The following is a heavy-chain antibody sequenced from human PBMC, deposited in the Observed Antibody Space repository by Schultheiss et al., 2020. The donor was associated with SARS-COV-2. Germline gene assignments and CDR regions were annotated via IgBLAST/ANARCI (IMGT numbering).Heavy chain of an antibody. Sequence: GGSLRLSCAASGFTFDDYGMSWVRQAPGKGLEWVAVISYDGSNKYYADSVKGRFSISRDNSKNMVFLQMNSLRAEDTAVYYCARMITAVSSSLSWYFDYWGQGTLVTVAS. D-gene: IGHD3-16*01. CDR2: ISYDGSNK. CDR1: GFTFDDYG. CDR3: ARMITAVSSSLSWYFDY. V-gene: IGHV3-30*03. J-gene: IGHJ4*02.